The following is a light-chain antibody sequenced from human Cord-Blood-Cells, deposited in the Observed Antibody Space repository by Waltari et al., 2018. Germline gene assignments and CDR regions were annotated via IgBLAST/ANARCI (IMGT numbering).Light chain of an antibody. CDR1: QSISSY. CDR3: QQSYSTLGT. J-gene: IGKJ3*01. CDR2: AAS. Sequence: DIQMTQSPSSLSASVGDRVTITCRASQSISSYLNWYQQKPGKAPKLLIYAASSLQSGVPSRFSGSGSGTDFTLTINSLQPEDFATYYCQQSYSTLGTFGPGTKVDIK. V-gene: IGKV1-39*01.